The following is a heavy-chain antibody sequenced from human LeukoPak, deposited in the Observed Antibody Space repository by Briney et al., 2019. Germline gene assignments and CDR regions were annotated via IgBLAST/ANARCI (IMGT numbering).Heavy chain of an antibody. J-gene: IGHJ4*02. CDR3: ARYPNIVAGNYFDY. Sequence: GGSLRLSCAASGFTFSSYWMSWVSQAPGKGLEWVANIKQDGSEKYYVDSVKGRFTISTDNTKNSLYLQVNSLRAEDTAVYYCARYPNIVAGNYFDYWGQGTLVTVSS. V-gene: IGHV3-7*03. CDR1: GFTFSSYW. CDR2: IKQDGSEK. D-gene: IGHD5-12*01.